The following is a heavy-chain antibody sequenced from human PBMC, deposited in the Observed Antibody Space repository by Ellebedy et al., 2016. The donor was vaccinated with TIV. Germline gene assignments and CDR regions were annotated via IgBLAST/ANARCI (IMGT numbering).Heavy chain of an antibody. CDR3: ARLQMTTTFNWFDP. Sequence: GESLKISXAASGFTFSSYWMSWVRQTPGKGLEWVANIKQDGSEKYYVDSAKGRFTISRDNAKNSLYLQMNSLRAEDTAVYYCARLQMTTTFNWFDPWGRGTLVTVSS. CDR1: GFTFSSYW. J-gene: IGHJ5*02. V-gene: IGHV3-7*03. CDR2: IKQDGSEK. D-gene: IGHD4-17*01.